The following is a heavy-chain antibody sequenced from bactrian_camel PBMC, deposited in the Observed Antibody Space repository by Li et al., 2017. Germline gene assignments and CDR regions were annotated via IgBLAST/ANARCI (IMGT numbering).Heavy chain of an antibody. J-gene: IGHJ4*01. Sequence: HVQLVESGGGSVQAGGSLKLSCTSSGWTYAMYCTGWFRQAPGSECELVSSISTDGSTYYADSVKGRFTISRDNSKNTLYLQMNSLKPEDTAMYYCAGDWGVSRNSKLCYDGRWSFAPRAMGQGTQVTVS. D-gene: IGHD3*01. CDR2: ISTDGST. CDR1: GWTYAMYC. V-gene: IGHV3S55*01.